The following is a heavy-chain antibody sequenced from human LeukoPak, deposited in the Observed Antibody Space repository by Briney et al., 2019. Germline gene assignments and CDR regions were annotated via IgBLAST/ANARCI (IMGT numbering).Heavy chain of an antibody. Sequence: PSETLSLTCTVSGGSISSGSYYWSWIRQPAGKGLEWIGRIYTSGSTNYNPSLKSRVTISVDTSKNQFSLKLSSVTAADTAVYYCARGGGWSSSWYGPNWFDPWGQGTLVTVSS. D-gene: IGHD6-13*01. CDR2: IYTSGST. V-gene: IGHV4-61*02. CDR1: GGSISSGSYY. CDR3: ARGGGWSSSWYGPNWFDP. J-gene: IGHJ5*02.